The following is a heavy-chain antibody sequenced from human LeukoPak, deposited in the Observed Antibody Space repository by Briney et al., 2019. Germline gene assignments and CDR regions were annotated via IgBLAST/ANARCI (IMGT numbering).Heavy chain of an antibody. CDR2: IYYSGST. V-gene: IGHV4-39*07. CDR3: ARPNRYDLYFDY. CDR1: GGSISSYY. J-gene: IGHJ4*02. Sequence: PSETLSLTCTVSGGSISSYYWGWIRQPPGKGLEWIGSIYYSGSTYYNPSLKSRVTISVDTSKNQFSLKLSSVTAADTAVYYCARPNRYDLYFDYWGQGTLVTVSS. D-gene: IGHD5-12*01.